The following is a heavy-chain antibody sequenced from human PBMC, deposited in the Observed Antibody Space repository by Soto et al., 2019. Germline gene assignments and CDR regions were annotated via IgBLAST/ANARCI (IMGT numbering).Heavy chain of an antibody. Sequence: GGSLRLSCAASGFTFSDYYMSWIRQAPGKGLEWVSYISSSGSTIYYADSVKGRFTISRDNAKNSLYLQMNSLRAEDTAVYYCARDHYDFWSGSDPADYWGQGTLVTVSS. V-gene: IGHV3-11*01. CDR3: ARDHYDFWSGSDPADY. D-gene: IGHD3-3*01. J-gene: IGHJ4*02. CDR2: ISSSGSTI. CDR1: GFTFSDYY.